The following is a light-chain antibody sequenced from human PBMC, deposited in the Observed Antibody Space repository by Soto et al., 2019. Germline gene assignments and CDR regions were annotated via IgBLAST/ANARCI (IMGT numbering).Light chain of an antibody. Sequence: EIVMTQSPATLSVSPGERATLSYRASQSLTTTVAWYLQKSGQAPRLLIYSASSRATGVPARFSGSGSGTDFTLTITSLQSEDFGVYYCQQYNDWPTTFGQGTKVEIK. CDR1: QSLTTT. J-gene: IGKJ1*01. V-gene: IGKV3-15*01. CDR3: QQYNDWPTT. CDR2: SAS.